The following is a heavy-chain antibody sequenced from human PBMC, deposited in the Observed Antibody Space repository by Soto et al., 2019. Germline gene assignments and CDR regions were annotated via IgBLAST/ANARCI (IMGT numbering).Heavy chain of an antibody. Sequence: ASVKVSCKASGYTFTSYGISWVRQAPGQGLEWMGWISAYNGNTNYAQKLQGRVTMTTDTSTSTAYMELRSLRSDDTAVYYCAREESIAARPGVDYWGQGTLVTVSS. CDR2: ISAYNGNT. V-gene: IGHV1-18*01. J-gene: IGHJ4*02. D-gene: IGHD6-6*01. CDR3: AREESIAARPGVDY. CDR1: GYTFTSYG.